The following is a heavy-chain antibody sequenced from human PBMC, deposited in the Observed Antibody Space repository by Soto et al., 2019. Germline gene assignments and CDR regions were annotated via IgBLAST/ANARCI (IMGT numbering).Heavy chain of an antibody. CDR3: AGVGVTGTTFGGVDY. J-gene: IGHJ4*02. Sequence: QVQLVESGGGVVQPGRSLRLSCAASGFTFSSYGMHWVRQAPGKGLEWVAVIWFDGSNKYYEDSVKGRFTISRDNSKNTMYPQTDSLSTEDTAVYDWAGVGVTGTTFGGVDYWGQGTMVTVST. CDR2: IWFDGSNK. V-gene: IGHV3-33*01. CDR1: GFTFSSYG. D-gene: IGHD1-1*01.